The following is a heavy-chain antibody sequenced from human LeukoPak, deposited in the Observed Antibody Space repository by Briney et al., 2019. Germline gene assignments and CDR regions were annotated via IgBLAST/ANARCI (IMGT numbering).Heavy chain of an antibody. J-gene: IGHJ3*02. Sequence: GGSVRLSCAASGFTVSSNYMSWVRQAPGKGLEWVSVIYSGGTTYYADSVKGRFTISRDNSKNTLHLQMNSLRAEDTAVYYCGGTTLRENAFDIWGQGTIVIVFS. CDR1: GFTVSSNY. V-gene: IGHV3-66*01. D-gene: IGHD2-15*01. CDR3: GGTTLRENAFDI. CDR2: IYSGGTT.